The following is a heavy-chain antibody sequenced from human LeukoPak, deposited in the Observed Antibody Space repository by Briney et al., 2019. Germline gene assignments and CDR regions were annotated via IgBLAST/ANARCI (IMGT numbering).Heavy chain of an antibody. CDR2: MNPNSGNT. CDR1: GYTFTSYD. J-gene: IGHJ6*03. CDR3: ARGRATAMEYYYYMDI. Sequence: ASVKVSCKASGYTFTSYDINRVRQATGQGLEWMGWMNPNSGNTGYAQKFQGRVTITRNTSISTAYMELSSLRSEDTAVYYCARGRATAMEYYYYMDIWGKGTTVTVSS. V-gene: IGHV1-8*03. D-gene: IGHD5-18*01.